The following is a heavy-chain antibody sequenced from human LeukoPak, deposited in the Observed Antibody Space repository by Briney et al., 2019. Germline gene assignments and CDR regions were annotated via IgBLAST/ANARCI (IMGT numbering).Heavy chain of an antibody. D-gene: IGHD3-10*01. V-gene: IGHV4-34*01. CDR2: INHSGST. CDR3: ARRRTYYYGSGSYYRENWFDP. CDR1: GGSFSGYY. Sequence: SETLSLTCAVYGGSFSGYYWSWIRQPPGKGLEWIGEINHSGSTNYNPSLKSRVTISVDTSKNQFSLKLSSVTAADTAVYYCARRRTYYYGSGSYYRENWFDPWGQGTLVTVSS. J-gene: IGHJ5*02.